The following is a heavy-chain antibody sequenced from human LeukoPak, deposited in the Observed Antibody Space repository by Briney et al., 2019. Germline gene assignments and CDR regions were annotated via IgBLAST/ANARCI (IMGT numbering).Heavy chain of an antibody. V-gene: IGHV3-53*01. D-gene: IGHD5-12*01. CDR3: ARVLSGSFDY. CDR2: IYSGRST. Sequence: QPGGSLRLSCAASGFTFSSYSMNWVRQAPGKGLEWVSVIYSGRSTDYADSVEGRFTISRDNSKNTVYLQMNSLRAEDTAVYSCARVLSGSFDYWGQGSLVTVSS. J-gene: IGHJ4*02. CDR1: GFTFSSYS.